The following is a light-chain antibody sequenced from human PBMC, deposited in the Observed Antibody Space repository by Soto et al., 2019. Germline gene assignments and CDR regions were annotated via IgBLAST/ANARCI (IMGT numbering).Light chain of an antibody. CDR1: QSVSSN. CDR3: QQYNNWPPMYT. J-gene: IGKJ2*01. Sequence: EIVMTQSPATLSVSPGERATLSCRASQSVSSNLAWYQQKPGQAPRPLIYGASTRATGIPARLSGSGSGTEFNLPLSSLQSEDFAVYYCQQYNNWPPMYTFGQGTKLEIK. V-gene: IGKV3-15*01. CDR2: GAS.